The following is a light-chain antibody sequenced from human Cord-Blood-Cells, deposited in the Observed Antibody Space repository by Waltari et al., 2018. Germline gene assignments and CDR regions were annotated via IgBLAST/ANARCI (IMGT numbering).Light chain of an antibody. CDR2: CAS. Sequence: VLTKSPGTLFLSPGERATLSCRAIQSVSSNYLAWYQQKPGQAPSLLIYCASSRSTGIPDRFSGSGSGTDFTLTISRLEPEDFAVYYCQQYGSSPFTFCPGTKVDIK. V-gene: IGKV3-20*01. CDR1: QSVSSNY. J-gene: IGKJ3*01. CDR3: QQYGSSPFT.